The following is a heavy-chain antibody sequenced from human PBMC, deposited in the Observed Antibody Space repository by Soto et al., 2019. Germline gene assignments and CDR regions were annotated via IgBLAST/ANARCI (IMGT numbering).Heavy chain of an antibody. CDR1: GGSISSGGYY. Sequence: QVQLQESGPGLVKPSQTLSLTCTVSGGSISSGGYYWSWIRQHPGKGLEWIGYIYYSGSTYYNPSLKRRVTISVDTSKNQFSLKLSSVTAADTAVYYCARLTYYDFWSGYYNPNWFDPWGQGTLVTVSS. J-gene: IGHJ5*02. CDR2: IYYSGST. V-gene: IGHV4-31*03. D-gene: IGHD3-3*01. CDR3: ARLTYYDFWSGYYNPNWFDP.